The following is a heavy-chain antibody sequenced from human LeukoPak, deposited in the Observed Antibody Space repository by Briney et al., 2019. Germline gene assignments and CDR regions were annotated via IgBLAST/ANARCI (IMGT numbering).Heavy chain of an antibody. V-gene: IGHV3-23*01. CDR2: ISGSGGST. CDR1: GFTFSSYG. CDR3: AKSLQGGSYPFDY. Sequence: PGGSLRLSCAASGFTFSSYGMSWVRQAPGKGLEWVSAISGSGGSTYYADSVKGRFTISRDNSKNTLYLQMNSLRCEDTAVYYCAKSLQGGSYPFDYWGQGTLVTVSS. J-gene: IGHJ4*02. D-gene: IGHD1-26*01.